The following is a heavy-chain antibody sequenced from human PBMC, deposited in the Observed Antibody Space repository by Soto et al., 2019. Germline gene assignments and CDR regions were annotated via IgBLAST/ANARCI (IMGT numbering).Heavy chain of an antibody. V-gene: IGHV3-74*03. J-gene: IGHJ6*02. D-gene: IGHD2-8*01. CDR1: GFTFTSYW. CDR3: ARYYQPYHYGMDV. CDR2: INSDGSST. Sequence: PGGSLRLSCAGSGFTFTSYWMVWVRQAQGKGLVWVSYINSDGSSTTYADSVKGRFTISRDNAKNTLYLQMNSLRVEDTAVYYCARYYQPYHYGMDVWGQGAMVTVSS.